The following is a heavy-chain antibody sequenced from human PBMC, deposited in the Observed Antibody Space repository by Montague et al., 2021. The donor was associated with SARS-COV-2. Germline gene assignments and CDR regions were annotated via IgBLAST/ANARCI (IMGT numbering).Heavy chain of an antibody. CDR3: GRVILSATSNPFDC. CDR2: ISHSGST. V-gene: IGHV4-34*01. Sequence: SETLSPTCAVYGGSFSGYYWSWIRQPPGKGLEWIGEISHSGSTNYNPSPKSRVTISVDTSKNQLSLNLRSVTAADTAVYFCGRVILSATSNPFDCWGPGTLVTASS. CDR1: GGSFSGYY. D-gene: IGHD2-15*01. J-gene: IGHJ4*02.